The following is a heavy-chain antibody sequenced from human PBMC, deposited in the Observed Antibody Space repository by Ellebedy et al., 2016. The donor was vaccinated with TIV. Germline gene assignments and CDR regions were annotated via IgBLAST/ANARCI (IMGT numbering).Heavy chain of an antibody. CDR3: AKDASSGWFEAFDI. Sequence: PGGSLRLSCEASGFTFSSYAMNWVRQPPGKGPQWVSAISGNGGRAYYSDSVQGRFAISRDNSKNNLYLQMYSLTAEDTAVYYCAKDASSGWFEAFDIWGQGTVVTVSS. V-gene: IGHV3-23*01. CDR2: ISGNGGRA. J-gene: IGHJ3*02. CDR1: GFTFSSYA. D-gene: IGHD6-19*01.